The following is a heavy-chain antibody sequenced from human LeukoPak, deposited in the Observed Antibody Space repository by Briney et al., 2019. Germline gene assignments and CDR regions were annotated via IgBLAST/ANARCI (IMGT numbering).Heavy chain of an antibody. CDR3: ARDNYGTLDY. Sequence: GSVKVSCKISGYTFTDYFIHWVRQAPGQGLEWMGWTSPKSGDRKCTQKFQGRVTMTRDTSISTVYMELDGLTFDDTAVYFCARDNYGTLDYWGQGSLVTVSS. CDR1: GYTFTDYF. CDR2: TSPKSGDR. V-gene: IGHV1-2*02. D-gene: IGHD4-17*01. J-gene: IGHJ4*02.